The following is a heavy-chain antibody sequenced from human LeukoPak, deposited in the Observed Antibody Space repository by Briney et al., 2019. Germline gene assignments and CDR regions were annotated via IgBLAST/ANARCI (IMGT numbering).Heavy chain of an antibody. J-gene: IGHJ3*02. V-gene: IGHV3-33*01. CDR3: ASDILTGLDAFDI. CDR2: IWYDGSNK. CDR1: GFTFSSYG. D-gene: IGHD3-9*01. Sequence: PGRSLRLSCAASGFTFSSYGMHWVRQALGKGLEWVAVIWYDGSNKYYADSVKGRFTISRDNSKNTLYLQMNSLRAEDTAVYYCASDILTGLDAFDIWGQGTMVTVSS.